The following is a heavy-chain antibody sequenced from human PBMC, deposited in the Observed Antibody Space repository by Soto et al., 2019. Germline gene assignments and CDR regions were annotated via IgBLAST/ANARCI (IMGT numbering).Heavy chain of an antibody. CDR3: ARHAMRGSSWYFGGLPGNYFDY. D-gene: IGHD6-13*01. V-gene: IGHV4-39*01. J-gene: IGHJ4*02. CDR2: IYYSGST. CDR1: GGSISSSSYY. Sequence: SETLSLTCTVSGGSISSSSYYWGWIRQPPGKGLEWIGSIYYSGSTYYNPSLKSRVTISVDTSKNQFSLKLSSVTAADTAVYYCARHAMRGSSWYFGGLPGNYFDYWGQGTLVSVFS.